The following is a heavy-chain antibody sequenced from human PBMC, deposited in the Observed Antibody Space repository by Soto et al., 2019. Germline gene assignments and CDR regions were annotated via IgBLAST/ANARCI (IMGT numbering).Heavy chain of an antibody. CDR2: MFNGGST. D-gene: IGHD6-19*01. CDR1: GGSLSNYY. V-gene: IGHV4-4*08. J-gene: IGHJ4*02. Sequence: SETLSLTCTVSGGSLSNYYWSWIRQPPGKGLEWVGYMFNGGSTYYNPSLKSRVTISVDTSKNQFSLKLSSVTAADTAVYYCARLTAVAGTVDYWGQGTLVTVSS. CDR3: ARLTAVAGTVDY.